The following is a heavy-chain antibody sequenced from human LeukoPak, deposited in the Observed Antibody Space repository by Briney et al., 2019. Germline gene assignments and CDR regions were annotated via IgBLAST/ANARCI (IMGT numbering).Heavy chain of an antibody. J-gene: IGHJ4*02. D-gene: IGHD4-17*01. CDR3: ARVARSPYGDYAVDY. CDR2: ISAYNGNT. V-gene: IGHV1-18*01. Sequence: ASVKVSCKASGYTFTSYGISWVRQAPGQGLEWMGWISAYNGNTNYAQKLQGRVTMTTDTSTSTAYMELRSLRSDDTAVYYCARVARSPYGDYAVDYWGQGTLVTVSS. CDR1: GYTFTSYG.